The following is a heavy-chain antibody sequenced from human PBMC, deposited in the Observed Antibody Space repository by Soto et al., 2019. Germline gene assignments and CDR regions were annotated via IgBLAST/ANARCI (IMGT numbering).Heavy chain of an antibody. J-gene: IGHJ6*02. Sequence: QVHLVESGGGVAQPGRSLRLSCVASGFTFDTCGIHWVRQAPGKGLQWVALISYEGSNTYYADSVRGRFTISRDNSKNTLYLQINALRPEDTGVYYCARVTPGNNLYYFSGLDVWGQGTSVTVSS. CDR2: ISYEGSNT. D-gene: IGHD1-1*01. CDR3: ARVTPGNNLYYFSGLDV. V-gene: IGHV3-30-3*01. CDR1: GFTFDTCG.